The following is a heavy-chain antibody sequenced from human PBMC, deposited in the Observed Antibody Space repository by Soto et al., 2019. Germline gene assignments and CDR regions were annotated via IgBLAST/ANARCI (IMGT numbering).Heavy chain of an antibody. CDR2: ISSSSSYI. D-gene: IGHD3-3*01. Sequence: PGGSLRLSCAASGFTFSSYSMNWVRQAPGKGLEWVSSISSSSSYIYYADSVEGRFTISRDNAKNSLYLQMNSLRAEDTAVYYCARGVSYDFWSGYYFWGQGTLVTVSS. CDR1: GFTFSSYS. J-gene: IGHJ4*02. CDR3: ARGVSYDFWSGYYF. V-gene: IGHV3-21*01.